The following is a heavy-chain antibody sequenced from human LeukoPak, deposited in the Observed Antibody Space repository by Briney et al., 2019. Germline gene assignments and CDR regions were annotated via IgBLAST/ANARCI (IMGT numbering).Heavy chain of an antibody. V-gene: IGHV4-30-2*03. Sequence: PAQTLSLTCTVSGGSISSGGYYWSWIRQPPRKGLEWIGSIYHSGSTYYNPSLKSRVTISVDTSKNQFSLKLSSVTAADTAVYYCANLRGYDYVWGSYRPEAFDIWGQGTMVTVSS. D-gene: IGHD3-16*02. CDR3: ANLRGYDYVWGSYRPEAFDI. J-gene: IGHJ3*02. CDR2: IYHSGST. CDR1: GGSISSGGYY.